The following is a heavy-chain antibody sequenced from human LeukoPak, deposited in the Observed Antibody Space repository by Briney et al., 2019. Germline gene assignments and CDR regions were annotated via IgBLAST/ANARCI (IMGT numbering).Heavy chain of an antibody. Sequence: GGSLRLSCAASGFTFSNSWMHWVRHAPGKGLVWVSRINSDGSSTSYADSVKGRFTISRDNAKNTLYLQMNSLRAEDTAVYYCARENIVGYYFDYWGQGALVTVSS. CDR3: ARENIVGYYFDY. CDR1: GFTFSNSW. CDR2: INSDGSST. J-gene: IGHJ4*02. V-gene: IGHV3-74*01. D-gene: IGHD1-26*01.